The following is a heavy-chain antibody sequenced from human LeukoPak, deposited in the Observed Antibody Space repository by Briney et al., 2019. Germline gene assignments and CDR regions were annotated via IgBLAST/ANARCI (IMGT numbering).Heavy chain of an antibody. Sequence: ASVKVSCKVSGYTLTELSMHWVRQAPGKGLEWMGGFDPEDGETIYAQKLQGRVTMTTDTSTSTAYMELRSLRFDDTAVYYCARADPFYYYDSSGRPVGNDYWGQGTLVTVSS. V-gene: IGHV1-24*01. J-gene: IGHJ4*02. D-gene: IGHD3-22*01. CDR2: FDPEDGET. CDR1: GYTLTELS. CDR3: ARADPFYYYDSSGRPVGNDY.